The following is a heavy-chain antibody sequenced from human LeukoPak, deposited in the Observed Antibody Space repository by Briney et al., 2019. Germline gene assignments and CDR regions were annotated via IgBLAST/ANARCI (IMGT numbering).Heavy chain of an antibody. Sequence: SETLSLTCAVYGGSFSGYYWSWIRQPPGKGLEWIGEINHSGSTNYNPFLKSRVTISVDTSKNQFSLKLSPVTAADTAVYYCAVFVVGAAFSDAFDIWGQGTMVTVSS. CDR2: INHSGST. CDR1: GGSFSGYY. J-gene: IGHJ3*02. CDR3: AVFVVGAAFSDAFDI. V-gene: IGHV4-34*01. D-gene: IGHD2-15*01.